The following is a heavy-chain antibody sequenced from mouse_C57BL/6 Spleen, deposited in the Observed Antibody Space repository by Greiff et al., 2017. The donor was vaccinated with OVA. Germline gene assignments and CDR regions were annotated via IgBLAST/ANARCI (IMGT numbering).Heavy chain of an antibody. CDR1: GYAFSSSW. Sequence: VQLVESGPELVKPGASVKISCKASGYAFSSSWMNWVKQRPGKGLEWIGRIYPGDGDTNYNGKFKGKATLTADKSSSTAYMQLSSLTSEDSAVYFCARSPYGSSYGWYFDVWGTGTTVTVSS. CDR3: ARSPYGSSYGWYFDV. V-gene: IGHV1-82*01. CDR2: IYPGDGDT. D-gene: IGHD1-1*01. J-gene: IGHJ1*03.